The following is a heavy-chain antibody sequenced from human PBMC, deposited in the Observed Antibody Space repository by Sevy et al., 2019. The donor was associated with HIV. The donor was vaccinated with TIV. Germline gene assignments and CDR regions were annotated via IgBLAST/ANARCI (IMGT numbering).Heavy chain of an antibody. J-gene: IGHJ6*02. V-gene: IGHV3-33*01. CDR3: ARDFGLQDRYSTPYYYYGMDV. CDR1: GFTFSSYG. CDR2: IWYDGSNK. D-gene: IGHD3-16*02. Sequence: GGSLRLSCAASGFTFSSYGMHWVRQAPGKGLEWVAVIWYDGSNKYYADSVKGRFTISRDNSKNTLYLQMNSLRAEDTAVYYCARDFGLQDRYSTPYYYYGMDVWGQGTTVTVSS.